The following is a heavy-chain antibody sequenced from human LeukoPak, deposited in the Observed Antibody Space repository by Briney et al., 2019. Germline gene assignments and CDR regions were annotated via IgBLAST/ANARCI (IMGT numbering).Heavy chain of an antibody. D-gene: IGHD6-13*01. J-gene: IGHJ4*02. CDR2: ISAYNGNT. V-gene: IGHV1-18*01. CDR3: ARGRKGYSSSWYVV. Sequence: ASVKVSCKASGYTFTSYGISWVRQAPGQGLEWMGWISAYNGNTNYAQKLQGRVTMTTDTSTSAAYMELRSLRSDDTAVYYCARGRKGYSSSWYVVWGQGTLVTVSS. CDR1: GYTFTSYG.